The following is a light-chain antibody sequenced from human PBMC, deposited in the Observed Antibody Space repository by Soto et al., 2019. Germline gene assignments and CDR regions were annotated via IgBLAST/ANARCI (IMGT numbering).Light chain of an antibody. CDR3: AAWDDSLSGPV. Sequence: QSVLTQPPSASGTPGQRVTISCSGSSSNIGSNYVYWYQQLPGTAPKLLIYRNNQRPSGVPDRFSGSESGTSASLAISGLRYEDEDDYYCAAWDDSLSGPVFGGGTKLTVL. V-gene: IGLV1-47*01. J-gene: IGLJ3*02. CDR2: RNN. CDR1: SSNIGSNY.